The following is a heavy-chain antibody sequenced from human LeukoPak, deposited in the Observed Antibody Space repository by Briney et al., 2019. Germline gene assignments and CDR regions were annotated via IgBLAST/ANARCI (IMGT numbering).Heavy chain of an antibody. Sequence: GGSLRLSCAASGFTFSSFAMTWVRQAPGKGLEWVSTISGSCGSTYYADSVKGRFTISRDNSKNTLYLLMISLRAEDTAVYYCAKDPRVNDYWGQGTLVTVSS. CDR2: ISGSCGST. CDR1: GFTFSSFA. D-gene: IGHD4-17*01. V-gene: IGHV3-23*01. CDR3: AKDPRVNDY. J-gene: IGHJ4*02.